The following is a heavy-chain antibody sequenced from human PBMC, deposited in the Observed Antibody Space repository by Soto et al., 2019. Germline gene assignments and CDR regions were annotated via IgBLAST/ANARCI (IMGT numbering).Heavy chain of an antibody. D-gene: IGHD6-19*01. CDR2: IDNSGGTT. Sequence: EVQLLESGGGLVLPGGSLRLSCVASGFTFSYYAMGCVRQAPGKGLEWVSVIDNSGGTTYYTDSVKGRFTISRDNSKNTLYLQMSSLRAEDTAIYYCAKDATRSDGWYYFDYWGQGTLVTVSS. V-gene: IGHV3-23*01. J-gene: IGHJ4*02. CDR1: GFTFSYYA. CDR3: AKDATRSDGWYYFDY.